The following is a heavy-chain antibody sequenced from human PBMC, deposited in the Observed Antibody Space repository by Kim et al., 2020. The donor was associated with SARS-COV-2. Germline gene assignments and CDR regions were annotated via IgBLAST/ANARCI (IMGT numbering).Heavy chain of an antibody. CDR1: GFTFSSYG. CDR2: IWYDGSNK. J-gene: IGHJ4*02. Sequence: GGSLRLSCAASGFTFSSYGMHWVRQAPGKGLEWVAVIWYDGSNKYYADSVKGRFTISRDNSKNTLYLQMNSLRAEDTAVYYCARGGDGVVVTTYWDTDYWGQGTLVTVSS. V-gene: IGHV3-33*01. D-gene: IGHD3-22*01. CDR3: ARGGDGVVVTTYWDTDY.